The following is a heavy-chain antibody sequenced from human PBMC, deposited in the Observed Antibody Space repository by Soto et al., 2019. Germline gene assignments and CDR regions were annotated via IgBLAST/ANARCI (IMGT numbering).Heavy chain of an antibody. CDR1: GYGFTRHY. D-gene: IGHD1-1*01. V-gene: IGHV1-46*03. CDR2: IFPGGVNI. Sequence: ASVKVSCKAIGYGFTRHYIHWVRQAPGQGLEWMGTIFPGGVNIAYAQKFQGRVTMTKDTSTSTVYMELNSLTSEDTAVYYCARGQSWHDLVWWSDPWGQ. J-gene: IGHJ5*02. CDR3: ARGQSWHDLVWWSDP.